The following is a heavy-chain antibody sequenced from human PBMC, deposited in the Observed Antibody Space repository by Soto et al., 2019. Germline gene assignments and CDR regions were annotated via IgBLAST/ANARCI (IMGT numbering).Heavy chain of an antibody. CDR3: ARERLGSGSFFFDY. CDR2: IWYDGSNK. Sequence: QVQLVESGEGVVQPGRSLRLSCAASGFTFSSYGMHWVRQAPGKGLEWVAVIWYDGSNKYYADSVKGRFTISRDNSKNTLYLQMNSLRAEDTAVYYCARERLGSGSFFFDYWGQGTLVTVSS. D-gene: IGHD3-10*01. V-gene: IGHV3-33*01. CDR1: GFTFSSYG. J-gene: IGHJ4*02.